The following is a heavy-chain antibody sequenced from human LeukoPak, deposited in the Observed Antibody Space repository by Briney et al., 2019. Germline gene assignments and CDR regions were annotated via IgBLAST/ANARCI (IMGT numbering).Heavy chain of an antibody. J-gene: IGHJ3*02. CDR2: IYPHDSDT. CDR3: ARSLPVDAFDI. CDR1: GFRFTNYW. V-gene: IGHV5-51*01. Sequence: GESLKISCKGSGFRFTNYWVAWVRQMPGKGLEWMGIIYPHDSDTRYSPSFQGQVTISADKSINTAYLQWSSLRVSDTAMYYCARSLPVDAFDIWGQGAMVTVSS.